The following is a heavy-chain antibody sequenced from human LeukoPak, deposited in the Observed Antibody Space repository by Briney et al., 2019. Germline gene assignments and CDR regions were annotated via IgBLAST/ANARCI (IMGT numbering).Heavy chain of an antibody. CDR1: GYSISSGYY. CDR3: ARGRRGRKVPAASHDY. Sequence: PSETLSLTCTVSGYSISSGYYWGWIRQPPGKGLEWIGEINHSGSTNYNPSLKSRVTISVDTSKNQFSLKLSSVTAADTAVYYCARGRRGRKVPAASHDYWGQGALVTVSS. CDR2: INHSGST. D-gene: IGHD2-2*01. V-gene: IGHV4-38-2*02. J-gene: IGHJ4*02.